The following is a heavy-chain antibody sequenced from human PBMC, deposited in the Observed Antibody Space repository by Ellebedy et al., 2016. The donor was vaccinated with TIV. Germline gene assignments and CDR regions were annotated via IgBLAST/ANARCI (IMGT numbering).Heavy chain of an antibody. V-gene: IGHV3-49*03. CDR3: GIAARLLY. CDR1: GFTFGDYA. Sequence: GESLKISCTASGFTFGDYAMSWFRQAPGKGLEWVGFIRSKAYGGTTEYAESVKGRFTISRDDSKSIAYLQMNSLKTEDTAVYYCGIAARLLYWGQGTLVTVSS. CDR2: IRSKAYGGTT. D-gene: IGHD6-6*01. J-gene: IGHJ4*02.